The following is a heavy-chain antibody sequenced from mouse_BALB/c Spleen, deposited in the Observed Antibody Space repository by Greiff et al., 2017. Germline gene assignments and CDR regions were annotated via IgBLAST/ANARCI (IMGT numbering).Heavy chain of an antibody. CDR2: ISYDGSN. V-gene: IGHV3-6*02. CDR3: ARALRYHYAMDY. CDR1: GYSITSGYY. Sequence: VQLKESGPGLVKPSQSLSLTCTVTGYSITSGYYWNWIRQFPGNKLEWMGYISYDGSNNYNPSLKNRISITRDTSKNQFFLKLNSVTTEDTATYYCARALRYHYAMDYWGQGTSVTVSS. D-gene: IGHD1-1*01. J-gene: IGHJ4*01.